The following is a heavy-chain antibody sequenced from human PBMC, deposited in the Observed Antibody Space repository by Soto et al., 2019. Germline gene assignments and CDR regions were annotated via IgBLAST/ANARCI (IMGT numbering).Heavy chain of an antibody. CDR3: ARVLSGYSSSWYRYFDY. D-gene: IGHD6-13*01. CDR1: GFTFSSYW. J-gene: IGHJ4*02. CDR2: IKQDGSEK. V-gene: IGHV3-7*05. Sequence: GGSLRLSCAASGFTFSSYWMSWVRQAPGKGLEWVANIKQDGSEKYYVDSVKGRFTISRDNAKNSLYLQMNSLRAEDTAVYYCARVLSGYSSSWYRYFDYWGQGTLVTVSS.